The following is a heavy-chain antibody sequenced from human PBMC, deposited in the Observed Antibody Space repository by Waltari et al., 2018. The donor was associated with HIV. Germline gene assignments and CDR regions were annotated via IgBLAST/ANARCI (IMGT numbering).Heavy chain of an antibody. J-gene: IGHJ5*01. D-gene: IGHD6-19*01. CDR1: GYTFTTFD. CDR2: MDPNSGNR. CDR3: VRVQMYSNGWYWFDS. V-gene: IGHV1-8*01. Sequence: QGQLVQSGAEVKKPGASVRVSCEASGYTFTTFDINWVRQGPGQGLEWLGWMDPNSGNRGYGHDFQGRVTMTRNTSINTAYLELSNVTSEDTAVYYCVRVQMYSNGWYWFDSWGQGTRITVSA.